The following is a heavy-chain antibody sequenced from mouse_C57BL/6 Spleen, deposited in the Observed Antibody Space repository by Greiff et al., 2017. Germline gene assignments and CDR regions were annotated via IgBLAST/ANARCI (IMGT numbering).Heavy chain of an antibody. CDR1: GYSITSGYY. D-gene: IGHD1-1*01. J-gene: IGHJ4*01. CDR2: ISYDGSN. CDR3: AREGYYGSSYDAMDY. Sequence: EVKLQESGPGLVKPSQSLSLSCSVSGYSITSGYYWNWIRQLPGNKLEWMGYISYDGSNNYNPTLKNRISITRDTSKNQFFLKLNSVTTEDTATNYCAREGYYGSSYDAMDYWGQGTSVTASS. V-gene: IGHV3-6*01.